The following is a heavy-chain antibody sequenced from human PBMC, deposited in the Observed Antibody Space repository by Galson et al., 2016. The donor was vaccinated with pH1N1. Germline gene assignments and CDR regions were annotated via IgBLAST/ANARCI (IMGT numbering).Heavy chain of an antibody. V-gene: IGHV4-38-2*01. CDR3: ARMARITEPDREYYFDF. Sequence: SETLSLTCAVSGYSLSSNYYWGWVRQPPGKGLEWIASIYQTGDTYYNPSLKSRVAISVDMSKNHFSLKLNSLTAADTAVYYCARMARITEPDREYYFDFWGQGLLVTVSS. J-gene: IGHJ4*02. CDR1: GYSLSSNYY. D-gene: IGHD1-14*01. CDR2: IYQTGDT.